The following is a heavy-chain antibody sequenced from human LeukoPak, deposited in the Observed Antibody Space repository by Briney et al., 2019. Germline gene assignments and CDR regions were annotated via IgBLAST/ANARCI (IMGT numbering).Heavy chain of an antibody. Sequence: GRSLRLSCAASGFTFSSYGMHRVRQAPGKGLEWVAVIWYDGSNKYYADSVKGRFTISRDNSKNTLYLQMYSLRAEDTAVYYCARDRDYGDHFDYWGQGTLVTVSS. D-gene: IGHD4-17*01. J-gene: IGHJ4*02. CDR3: ARDRDYGDHFDY. CDR2: IWYDGSNK. V-gene: IGHV3-33*01. CDR1: GFTFSSYG.